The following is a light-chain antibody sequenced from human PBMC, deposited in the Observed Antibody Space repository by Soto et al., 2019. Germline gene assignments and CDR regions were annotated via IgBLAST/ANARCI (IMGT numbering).Light chain of an antibody. V-gene: IGKV1-5*01. CDR3: HQYYGYPYT. CDR2: DAS. CDR1: QNINTW. J-gene: IGKJ2*01. Sequence: DIQMTQSPSTLSASVGDRITITCRASQNINTWLAWYQQKPGGAPKVLIYDASSLESGVPSRISGSGSGTEFILTISSLQLDDFATYYCHQYYGYPYTFGQGTKLEIK.